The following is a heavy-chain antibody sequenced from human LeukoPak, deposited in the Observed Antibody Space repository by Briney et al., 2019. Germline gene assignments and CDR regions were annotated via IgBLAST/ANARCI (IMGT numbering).Heavy chain of an antibody. D-gene: IGHD6-19*01. CDR1: GVSITDSTYY. Sequence: TSGTLSLTCTVSGVSITDSTYYWGCFRQPPGRGLEWIGSIYYSGSTYYNPSLKSRLTISVDTSKSQFSLKLSSVTAADTALYYCARHSSGSFDYWGQGTLVTVSS. J-gene: IGHJ4*02. V-gene: IGHV4-39*01. CDR3: ARHSSGSFDY. CDR2: IYYSGST.